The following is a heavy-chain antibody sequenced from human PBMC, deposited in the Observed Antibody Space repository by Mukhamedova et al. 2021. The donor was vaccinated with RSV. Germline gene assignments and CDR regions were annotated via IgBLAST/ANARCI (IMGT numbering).Heavy chain of an antibody. V-gene: IGHV3-23*01. Sequence: YYADSVKGRFTISRDNSKNTLYLQMNSLRAEDTAVYYCAKDPSGWSGLFDYWGQGTLVTVSS. CDR3: AKDPSGWSGLFDY. D-gene: IGHD6-19*01. J-gene: IGHJ4*02.